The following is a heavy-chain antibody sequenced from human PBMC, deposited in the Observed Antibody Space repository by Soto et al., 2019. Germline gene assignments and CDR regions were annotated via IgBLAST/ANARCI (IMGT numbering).Heavy chain of an antibody. V-gene: IGHV1-18*01. CDR3: AGEGGGTNPLGY. CDR1: GYTFTNYG. D-gene: IGHD2-8*01. J-gene: IGHJ4*02. CDR2: ISAYNGHT. Sequence: QVQLVQSGPEVKKPGASVKVSCKASGYTFTNYGFNWVRQAPGQGLEWTGWISAYNGHTKYSLILQGRVTMTTGTSTSTAYMELRSLTSDDTAVYYGAGEGGGTNPLGYWGQGTLVTVSS.